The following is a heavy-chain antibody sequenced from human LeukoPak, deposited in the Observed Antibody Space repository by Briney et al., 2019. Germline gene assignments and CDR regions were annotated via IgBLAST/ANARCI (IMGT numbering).Heavy chain of an antibody. V-gene: IGHV3-48*03. Sequence: GGSLRLSCAASGFTFSSYEMNWVRQAPGKRLEWVSYISSSGSTIYYADSVKGRFTISRDNAKNSLYLQMNSLRAEDTAVYYCAKTSYGSGSYYIRERYFDYWGQGTLVTVSS. J-gene: IGHJ4*02. D-gene: IGHD3-10*01. CDR3: AKTSYGSGSYYIRERYFDY. CDR1: GFTFSSYE. CDR2: ISSSGSTI.